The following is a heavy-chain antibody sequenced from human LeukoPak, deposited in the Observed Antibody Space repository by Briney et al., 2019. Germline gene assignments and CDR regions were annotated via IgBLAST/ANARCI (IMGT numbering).Heavy chain of an antibody. CDR3: ARGHPDTDNWNYPSRNILSPIQDDY. J-gene: IGHJ4*02. V-gene: IGHV4-39*07. CDR2: IYYSGST. D-gene: IGHD1-7*01. CDR1: GGSISSSSYY. Sequence: SETLSLTCTVSGGSISSSSYYWGWIRQPPGKGLEWIGSIYYSGSTYYNPSLKSRVTISVDTSKNQFSLKLSSVTAADTAVYYCARGHPDTDNWNYPSRNILSPIQDDYWGQGTLVTVSS.